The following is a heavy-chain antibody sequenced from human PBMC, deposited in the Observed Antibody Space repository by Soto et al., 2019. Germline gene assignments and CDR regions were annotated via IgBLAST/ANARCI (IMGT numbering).Heavy chain of an antibody. CDR1: GGSISSGDYY. D-gene: IGHD4-17*01. Sequence: PSETLSLTCPVSGGSISSGDYYWSWIRQHPGKGLEWIGYIYYSGSPYYNPSLKSRVTISVDTSKNQFSLKLSSVTAADTAVYYCARDSATVTTSTFDYWGQGTLVTVSS. CDR2: IYYSGSP. V-gene: IGHV4-31*03. CDR3: ARDSATVTTSTFDY. J-gene: IGHJ4*02.